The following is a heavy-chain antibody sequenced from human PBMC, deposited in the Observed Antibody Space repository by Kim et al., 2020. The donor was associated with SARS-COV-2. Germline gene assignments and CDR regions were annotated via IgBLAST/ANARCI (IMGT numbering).Heavy chain of an antibody. D-gene: IGHD2-2*01. Sequence: ASVKVSCKASGYTFTGYYMHWVRQAPGQGLEWMGWINPNSGGTNYAQKFQGRVTMTRDTSISTAYMELSRLRSDDTAVYYCAREAYCSSTSCYSLWVDYWGQGTLVTVSS. J-gene: IGHJ4*02. V-gene: IGHV1-2*02. CDR2: INPNSGGT. CDR3: AREAYCSSTSCYSLWVDY. CDR1: GYTFTGYY.